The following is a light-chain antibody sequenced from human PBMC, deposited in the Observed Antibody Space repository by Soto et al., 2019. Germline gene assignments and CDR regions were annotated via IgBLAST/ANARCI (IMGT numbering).Light chain of an antibody. J-gene: IGLJ3*02. CDR3: FSYAGSYSLWG. CDR2: DVN. CDR1: SSDVGGYNY. Sequence: QSALTQPRSVSGSPGQSVTLSCTGTSSDVGGYNYVSWYQQYPGKAPKVMIYDVNKRPSGVPDRFSGSKSGNTASLTISGLQSEDEADYYCFSYAGSYSLWGFGGGTKLPVL. V-gene: IGLV2-11*01.